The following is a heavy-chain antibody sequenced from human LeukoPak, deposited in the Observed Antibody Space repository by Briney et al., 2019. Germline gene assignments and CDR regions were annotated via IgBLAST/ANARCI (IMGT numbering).Heavy chain of an antibody. CDR3: ARNHNFTEPDAFDL. J-gene: IGHJ3*01. Sequence: GESLQISCRGSGCTFTKFWIGWGRPMPGKGVEWRGIIYPDDSDTTYSPSFQAQVTISADKSISTAYLQWSSLKASDTAMYYCARNHNFTEPDAFDLWGQGTMVTVSS. V-gene: IGHV5-51*01. CDR2: IYPDDSDT. D-gene: IGHD2-8*02. CDR1: GCTFTKFW.